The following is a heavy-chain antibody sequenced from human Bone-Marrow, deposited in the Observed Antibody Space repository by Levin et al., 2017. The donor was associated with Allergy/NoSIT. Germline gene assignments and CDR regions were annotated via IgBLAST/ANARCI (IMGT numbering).Heavy chain of an antibody. CDR3: ASLTVAGIYFDS. CDR1: GFTFSSYW. D-gene: IGHD4-11*01. Sequence: GGSLRLSCVASGFTFSSYWMTWVRQAPGKGLEWVANIKVDGSDKYYSDSVKGRFTISRDNAQNSLYLQMNSLGIEDTAVYYCASLTVAGIYFDSWGQGALVTVS. J-gene: IGHJ4*02. CDR2: IKVDGSDK. V-gene: IGHV3-7*01.